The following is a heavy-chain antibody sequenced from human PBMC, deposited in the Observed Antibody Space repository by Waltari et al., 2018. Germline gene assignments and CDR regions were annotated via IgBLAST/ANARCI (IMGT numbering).Heavy chain of an antibody. J-gene: IGHJ4*02. CDR3: ARGGQRGYSYGQFDY. D-gene: IGHD5-18*01. V-gene: IGHV4-59*01. Sequence: QVQLQESGPGLVKPSETLSLTCTVSGGSISSYYWSWIRQPPGKGLEWIGYIYYSGSTNYNPSLKSRVTISVDTSKNQVSLKLSSVTAADTAVYYCARGGQRGYSYGQFDYWGQGTLVTVSS. CDR2: IYYSGST. CDR1: GGSISSYY.